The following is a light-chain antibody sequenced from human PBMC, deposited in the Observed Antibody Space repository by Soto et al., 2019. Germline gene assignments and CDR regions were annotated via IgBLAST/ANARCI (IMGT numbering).Light chain of an antibody. CDR1: QSVSSN. V-gene: IGKV3-15*01. CDR3: QQYNNWPWT. Sequence: ETMMTPAPATPFLSPGERTTLSWTASQSVSSNLAWYQQKPGQAPRLLIYGASTRTTGVPARFSGSGSGTEFTLTISSLQSEDFAVYYCQQYNNWPWTFGQGTKVDIK. J-gene: IGKJ1*01. CDR2: GAS.